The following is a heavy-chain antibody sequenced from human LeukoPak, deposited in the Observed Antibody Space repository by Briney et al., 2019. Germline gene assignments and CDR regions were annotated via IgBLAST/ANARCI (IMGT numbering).Heavy chain of an antibody. Sequence: GASVKVSCKASGYTFTSYGISWVRQAPGQGLEWMGWINPNSGGTNYAQKFQGRVTMTRDTSISTAYMELSRLRSDDTAVYYCARGGDSSSWFASPDFWGQGTLVTVSS. CDR2: INPNSGGT. V-gene: IGHV1-2*02. CDR3: ARGGDSSSWFASPDF. CDR1: GYTFTSYG. J-gene: IGHJ4*02. D-gene: IGHD6-13*01.